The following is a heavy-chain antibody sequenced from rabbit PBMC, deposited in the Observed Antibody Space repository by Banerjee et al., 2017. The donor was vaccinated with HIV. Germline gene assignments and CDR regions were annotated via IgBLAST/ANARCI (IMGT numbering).Heavy chain of an antibody. J-gene: IGHJ4*01. CDR2: IYVGIIGST. CDR3: ARESYLGGAGYGYNL. D-gene: IGHD6-1*01. V-gene: IGHV1S40*01. CDR1: GFSFSGYW. Sequence: QSLEESGGDLVKPGASLTLTCTASGFSFSGYWMCWVRQAPGKGLEWIACIYVGIIGSTYYASWAKGRFTISKTSSTTVTLQMTSLTAADTATYFCARESYLGGAGYGYNLWGPGTLVTVS.